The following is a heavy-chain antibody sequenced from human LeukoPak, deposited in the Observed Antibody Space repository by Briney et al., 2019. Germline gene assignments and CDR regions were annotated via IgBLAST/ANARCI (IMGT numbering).Heavy chain of an antibody. D-gene: IGHD6-13*01. CDR3: ARDPRFSYTSKGDY. CDR2: IYYSGGT. Sequence: SETLSLTCTVSGGSISSSSYYWGWIRQPPGKGLEWIGSIYYSGGTYYNPSLKSRVTISVDTSKNQFSLKLRSVTVADTAVYYCARDPRFSYTSKGDYWGQGTLVTVSS. CDR1: GGSISSSSYY. V-gene: IGHV4-39*07. J-gene: IGHJ4*02.